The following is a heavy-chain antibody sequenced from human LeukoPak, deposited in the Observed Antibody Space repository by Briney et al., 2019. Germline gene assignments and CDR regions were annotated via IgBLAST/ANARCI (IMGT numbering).Heavy chain of an antibody. CDR1: GFSLSTGGVG. V-gene: IGHV2-5*02. Sequence: KESGPTLVKPTQTLTLTCTFSGFSLSTGGVGVGWIRQPPGKALEWLALIYWDGDKRYSPSLNSRLTITKDTSKNQVVLTMTNMDPVDTAPYYCSHHSYVSGRSEFLPHWGQGTLVTVSS. CDR3: SHHSYVSGRSEFLPH. CDR2: IYWDGDK. D-gene: IGHD3-10*01. J-gene: IGHJ1*01.